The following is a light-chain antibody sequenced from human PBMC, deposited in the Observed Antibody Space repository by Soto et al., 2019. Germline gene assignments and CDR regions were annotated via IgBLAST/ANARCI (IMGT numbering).Light chain of an antibody. CDR2: GAS. V-gene: IGKV3-20*01. CDR3: QQYGSSPMYT. Sequence: EIVLTQSPGTLSLSPGERATLSCRASQSVSRSYLAWYQQKPGQTPRLLIYGASSRATGIPDRFSGSGSGTDFTLTISRLEPEDFAVYYCQQYGSSPMYTFGQGTNLEIK. CDR1: QSVSRSY. J-gene: IGKJ2*01.